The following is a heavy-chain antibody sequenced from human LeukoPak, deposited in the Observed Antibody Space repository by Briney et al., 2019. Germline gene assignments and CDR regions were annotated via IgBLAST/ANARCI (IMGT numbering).Heavy chain of an antibody. D-gene: IGHD6-19*01. V-gene: IGHV1-46*01. Sequence: ASVKVSCKASGYTFTSDYIHWVRQAPGQGLEWMGLINPKTGNAPYAQQFQGRVTMTGDTSTSTVYMELTSLRSEDTAVYYCARGSTGCQYWGQGTLVTVSS. CDR1: GYTFTSDY. CDR2: INPKTGNA. J-gene: IGHJ1*01. CDR3: ARGSTGCQY.